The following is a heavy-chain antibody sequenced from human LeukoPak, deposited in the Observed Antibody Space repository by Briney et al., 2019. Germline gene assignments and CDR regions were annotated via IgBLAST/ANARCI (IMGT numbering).Heavy chain of an antibody. Sequence: GRSLRLSCAASGSTFSSYGMHWVRQAPGKGLEWVAVIWYDGSNKYYADSVKGRFTISRDNSKNTLYLQMNSLRAEDTAVYYCARASKYYDILTGYFTVWGQGTLVTVSS. V-gene: IGHV3-33*01. CDR1: GSTFSSYG. CDR2: IWYDGSNK. D-gene: IGHD3-9*01. CDR3: ARASKYYDILTGYFTV. J-gene: IGHJ4*02.